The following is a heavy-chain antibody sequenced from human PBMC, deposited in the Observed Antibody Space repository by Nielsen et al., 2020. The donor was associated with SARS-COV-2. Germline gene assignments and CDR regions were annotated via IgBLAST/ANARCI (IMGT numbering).Heavy chain of an antibody. CDR3: ARMVAAAGTANWFDA. CDR2: IFSSGEK. Sequence: MRQPPGEALEWLAHIFSSGEKYYSTSLETRVTISKNPSKNQAVLTMTNMDPVDTATYYRARMVAAAGTANWFDAWGQGTLVTVSS. J-gene: IGHJ5*02. V-gene: IGHV2-26*01. D-gene: IGHD6-13*01.